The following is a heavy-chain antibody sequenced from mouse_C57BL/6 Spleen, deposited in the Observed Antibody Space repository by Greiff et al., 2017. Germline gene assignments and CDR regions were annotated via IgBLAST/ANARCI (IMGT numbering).Heavy chain of an antibody. J-gene: IGHJ2*01. V-gene: IGHV14-4*01. Sequence: VQLQQSGAELVRPGASVKLSCTASGFNIKDDYMHWVKQRPEQSLEWIGWIDPENGDTEYASKFQGKATITADTSSNTAYQQLSSLTSEDTAVYYCTTGTTTGGYYFDYWGQGTTLTVSS. CDR3: TTGTTTGGYYFDY. D-gene: IGHD1-1*01. CDR2: IDPENGDT. CDR1: GFNIKDDY.